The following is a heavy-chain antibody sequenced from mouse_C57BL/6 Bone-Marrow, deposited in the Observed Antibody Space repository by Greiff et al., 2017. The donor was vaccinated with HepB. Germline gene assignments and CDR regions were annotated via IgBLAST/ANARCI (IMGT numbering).Heavy chain of an antibody. J-gene: IGHJ2*01. CDR3: ARRWLLSYFDY. CDR2: IDPSDSYT. V-gene: IGHV1-69*01. CDR1: GYTFTSYW. Sequence: QVQLQQSGAELVMPGASVKLSCKASGYTFTSYWMHWVKQRPGQGLEWIGEIDPSDSYTNYNQKFKGKSTLTVDKSSSTAYMQLSSLTSEDSAVYYCARRWLLSYFDYWGQGTTLTVSS. D-gene: IGHD2-3*01.